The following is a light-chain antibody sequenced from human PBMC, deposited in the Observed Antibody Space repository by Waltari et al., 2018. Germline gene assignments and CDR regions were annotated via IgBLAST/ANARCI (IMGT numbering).Light chain of an antibody. V-gene: IGLV7-46*01. CDR1: TGAVTSGQY. CDR2: DTR. J-gene: IGLJ3*02. Sequence: QAVVTQEPSLTVSPGGTVTLTCGSSTGAVTSGQYPYWFQQKPGQVPRPLIYDTRNKHTWTPALFSGSRLGGKAALTLSNAQPEDEAEYYCLLWYSGPRWVFGGGTKLSVL. CDR3: LLWYSGPRWV.